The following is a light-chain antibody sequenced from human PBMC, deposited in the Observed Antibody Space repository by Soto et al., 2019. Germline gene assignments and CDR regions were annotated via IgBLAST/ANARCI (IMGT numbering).Light chain of an antibody. V-gene: IGLV2-14*01. CDR3: SSYTSSSPRV. Sequence: QSALTQPASVSGSPGQSITISCTGTSSDVGGYNYVYWYQQHPGKAPKLMIYDVSNRPSGVSNRFSGSKSGNTASLTISGLQAEDEADYYCSSYTSSSPRVFGGGTKLTVL. J-gene: IGLJ2*01. CDR1: SSDVGGYNY. CDR2: DVS.